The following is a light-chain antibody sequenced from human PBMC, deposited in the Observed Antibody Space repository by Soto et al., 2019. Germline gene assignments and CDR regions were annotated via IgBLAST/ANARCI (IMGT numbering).Light chain of an antibody. CDR3: QQYNTYPWT. J-gene: IGKJ1*01. CDR2: DAS. CDR1: QSISSW. Sequence: DIHVTHSPSTLSSSVLYIFTFTCLASQSISSWLAWYQQKPGKAPKLLLYDASTLQSGVPSRFSGSGSGTDFTLTISRLHPDDFATYYCQQYNTYPWTFGQGTKVDIK. V-gene: IGKV1-5*01.